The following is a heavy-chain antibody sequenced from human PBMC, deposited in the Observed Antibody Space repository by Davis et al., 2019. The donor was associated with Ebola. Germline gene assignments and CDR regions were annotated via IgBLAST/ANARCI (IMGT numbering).Heavy chain of an antibody. Sequence: GESLKISCAASGFTFSNFALSWVRQAPGKGLECVSAISDSGGNAYYADSVKGRFTISRDNSKNTLYLQMNSLRAEDTAVYYCARDGGTVTTNYYYYYGMDVWGQGTTVTVSS. CDR2: ISDSGGNA. CDR3: ARDGGTVTTNYYYYYGMDV. V-gene: IGHV3-23*01. J-gene: IGHJ6*02. CDR1: GFTFSNFA. D-gene: IGHD4-11*01.